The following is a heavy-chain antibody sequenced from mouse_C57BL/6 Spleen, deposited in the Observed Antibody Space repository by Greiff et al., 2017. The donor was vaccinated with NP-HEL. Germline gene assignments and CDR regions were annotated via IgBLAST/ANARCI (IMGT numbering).Heavy chain of an antibody. Sequence: QVQLQQSGPGLVQPSQSLSITCTVSGFSLTSYGVHWVRQSPGKGLEWLGVIWSGGSTDYYAAFISRLSISKDNSKSQVFFKMNSLQDDDTAIYYCYFTTVVRAMDYWGQGTSVTVSS. J-gene: IGHJ4*01. CDR2: IWSGGST. D-gene: IGHD1-1*01. V-gene: IGHV2-2*01. CDR3: YFTTVVRAMDY. CDR1: GFSLTSYG.